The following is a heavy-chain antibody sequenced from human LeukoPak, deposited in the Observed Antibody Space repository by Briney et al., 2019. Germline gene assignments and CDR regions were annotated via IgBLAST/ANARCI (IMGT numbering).Heavy chain of an antibody. CDR1: GYTFTSYD. V-gene: IGHV1-8*01. CDR2: MNPNSGNT. D-gene: IGHD2-2*01. Sequence: ASVKVSCKASGYTFTSYDINWVRQATGQGLEWMGWMNPNSGNTGYAQKFQGRVTMTRNTSISTAYMELSSLRSEDTAVYYCARGYCSSTSCPNYYYYMDVWGKGTTVTVSS. CDR3: ARGYCSSTSCPNYYYYMDV. J-gene: IGHJ6*03.